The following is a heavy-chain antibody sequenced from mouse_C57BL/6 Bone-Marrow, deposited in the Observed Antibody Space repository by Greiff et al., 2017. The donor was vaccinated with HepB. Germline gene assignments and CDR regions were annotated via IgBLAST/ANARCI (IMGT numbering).Heavy chain of an antibody. V-gene: IGHV5-6*01. CDR2: LNTGGNYT. CDR1: GGIGSSSG. Sequence: EVKLGEEGGDGGKEGGSLKRDGGASGGIGSSSGRDGEGQIPDKRLEWGVTLNTGGNYTYYPDSVKGRFTISKDTAKNTLFLLMNSLKSEDSAIYYCTRVIFDYYFDYWGQGTTLTVSS. J-gene: IGHJ2*01. D-gene: IGHD1-1*01. CDR3: TRVIFDYYFDY.